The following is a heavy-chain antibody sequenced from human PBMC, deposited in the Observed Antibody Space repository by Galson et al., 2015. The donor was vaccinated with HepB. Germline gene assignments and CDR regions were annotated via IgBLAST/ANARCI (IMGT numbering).Heavy chain of an antibody. CDR1: GFTFDDYA. Sequence: SLRLSCAASGFTFDDYAMHWVRQAPGKGLEWASGISWNSGSIGYADSVKGRFTISRDNAKNSLYLQMNSLRAEDTALYYCAKGPHSITIFGGAPPTEIGPTWGDWFDPWGQGTLVTVSS. J-gene: IGHJ5*02. D-gene: IGHD3-3*01. CDR3: AKGPHSITIFGGAPPTEIGPTWGDWFDP. CDR2: ISWNSGSI. V-gene: IGHV3-9*01.